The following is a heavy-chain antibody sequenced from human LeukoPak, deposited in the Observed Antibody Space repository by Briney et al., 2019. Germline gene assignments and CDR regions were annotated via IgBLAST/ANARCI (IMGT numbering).Heavy chain of an antibody. V-gene: IGHV4-4*07. CDR2: IYSSGST. J-gene: IGHJ4*02. CDR1: GGSISGYY. Sequence: SETLSLTCTVSGGSISGYYWSWIRQPAGKGLEWIGLIYSSGSTNYNPSLESRVTMSVDTSKHQSSLKLTSVTAADTAVYHCARDMHSFGYYFDYWGQGILVTVSS. CDR3: ARDMHSFGYYFDY. D-gene: IGHD5-18*01.